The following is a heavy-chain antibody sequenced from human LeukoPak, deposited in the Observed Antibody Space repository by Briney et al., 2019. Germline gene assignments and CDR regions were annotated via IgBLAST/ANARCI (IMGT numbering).Heavy chain of an antibody. V-gene: IGHV1-24*01. CDR2: FDPEDGET. CDR1: GYTLTELS. CDR3: ARDRARSLDFWSGYFHKGYYYYYMDV. D-gene: IGHD3-3*01. Sequence: GASVKVSCKVSGYTLTELSMHWVRQAPGKGLEWMGGFDPEDGETIYAQKFQGRVTMTTDTSTSTAYMELRSLRSDDTAVYYCARDRARSLDFWSGYFHKGYYYYYMDVWGKGTTVTVSS. J-gene: IGHJ6*03.